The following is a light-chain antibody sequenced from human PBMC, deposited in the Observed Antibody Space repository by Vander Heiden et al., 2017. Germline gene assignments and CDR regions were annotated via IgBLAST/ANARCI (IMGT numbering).Light chain of an antibody. Sequence: EIVLTQSPGTLSLPPGERATISCRASQSVSSSYLAWYQQKPGQAPRLLIYGASSRATGIPDRFSGSGSGTDFTLTISRLEPEDFAVYYCQQYDSEPPTWTFGQGTKVEIK. J-gene: IGKJ1*01. CDR3: QQYDSEPPTWT. CDR1: QSVSSSY. V-gene: IGKV3-20*01. CDR2: GAS.